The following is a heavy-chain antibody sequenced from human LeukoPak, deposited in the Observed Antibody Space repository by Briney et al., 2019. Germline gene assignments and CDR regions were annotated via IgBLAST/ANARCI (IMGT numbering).Heavy chain of an antibody. CDR3: ARGGGFCSAGSCYSFFDY. CDR2: IIPIFGTA. J-gene: IGHJ4*02. V-gene: IGHV1-69*13. CDR1: GGTFSSHA. Sequence: SVKVSCKTSGGTFSSHAISWVRQAPGQGLEWMGGIIPIFGTANYARKFQGRVTITADESTSTAYMELSSLTSEDTAVYYCARGGGFCSAGSCYSFFDYWGQGTLVTVSS. D-gene: IGHD2-15*01.